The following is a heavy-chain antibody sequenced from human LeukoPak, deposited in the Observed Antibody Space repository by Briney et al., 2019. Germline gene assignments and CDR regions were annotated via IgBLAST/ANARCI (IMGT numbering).Heavy chain of an antibody. CDR2: ISSSSSTI. V-gene: IGHV3-48*04. J-gene: IGHJ4*02. D-gene: IGHD3-22*01. CDR1: GFTFSSYS. Sequence: GGSLRLSCATSGFTFSSYSMNWVRQAPGKGLEWLSYISSSSSTIYYADSVKGRFTISRDNAKNSPYLQMNSLRAEDTAVYYCASLVSYYFDSTGYLVYWGQGTLVTVSS. CDR3: ASLVSYYFDSTGYLVY.